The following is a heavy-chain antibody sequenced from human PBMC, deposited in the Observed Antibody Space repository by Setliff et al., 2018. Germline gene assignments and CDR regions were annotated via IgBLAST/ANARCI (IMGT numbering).Heavy chain of an antibody. V-gene: IGHV4-39*01. CDR1: VDSISSSTYY. Sequence: PSETLSLTCTVSVDSISSSTYYWGWIRQPPGKGLEWIGSVYYSGTTKYNPSLGSRVTISVDASKDQFSLKLSSVTAADTAVYYCARHKTGAVGTGEHFQHWGQGTLVTVS. CDR3: ARHKTGAVGTGEHFQH. CDR2: VYYSGTT. J-gene: IGHJ1*01. D-gene: IGHD6-19*01.